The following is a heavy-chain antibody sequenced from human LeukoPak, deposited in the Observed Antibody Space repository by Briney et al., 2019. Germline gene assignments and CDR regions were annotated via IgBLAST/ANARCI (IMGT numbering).Heavy chain of an antibody. Sequence: GGSLRLSCAASGFTFSDSAMHWVRQASGKGLEWVGRIRSKTNNYATACAASVNGRFTISRDDSKNTAYLQMNSLKTEDTAVYYCTPARERSFDYWGQGTLVTVSS. CDR3: TPARERSFDY. J-gene: IGHJ4*02. CDR1: GFTFSDSA. CDR2: IRSKTNNYAT. V-gene: IGHV3-73*01.